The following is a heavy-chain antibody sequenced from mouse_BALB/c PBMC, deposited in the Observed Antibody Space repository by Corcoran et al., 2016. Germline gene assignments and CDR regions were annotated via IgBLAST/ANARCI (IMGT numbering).Heavy chain of an antibody. V-gene: IGHV9-1*02. CDR3: ARRERFNWDEEAWFAY. J-gene: IGHJ3*01. CDR2: INTYTGEP. CDR1: GYTFTNYG. D-gene: IGHD4-1*01. Sequence: QIQLVQSGPELKKPGETVKISCKASGYTFTNYGMNWVKQAPGKGLKWMGWINTYTGEPTYADDFKGRFAFSLETSASTAYLQINNLKNEDMATYFCARRERFNWDEEAWFAYWGQGTLVTVSA.